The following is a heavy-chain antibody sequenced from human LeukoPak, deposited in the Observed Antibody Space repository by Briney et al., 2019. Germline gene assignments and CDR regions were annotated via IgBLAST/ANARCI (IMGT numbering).Heavy chain of an antibody. Sequence: ASVKVSCKASGYTFTGYYMHWVRQAPGQGLEWMGWINPNSGGTNYAQKFQGWVTMTRDTSISTAYMELSRLRSDDTAVYYCARDTIAVAAPTGYYVDYWGQGTLVTVSS. V-gene: IGHV1-2*04. CDR1: GYTFTGYY. D-gene: IGHD6-19*01. CDR3: ARDTIAVAAPTGYYVDY. J-gene: IGHJ4*02. CDR2: INPNSGGT.